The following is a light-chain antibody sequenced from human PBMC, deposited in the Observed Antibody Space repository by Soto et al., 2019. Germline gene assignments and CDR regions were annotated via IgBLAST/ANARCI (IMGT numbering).Light chain of an antibody. J-gene: IGKJ5*01. CDR2: DAS. CDR1: QDISNY. V-gene: IGKV1-33*01. CDR3: QQDSYLIT. Sequence: DIQMTLSPSSLSASVRYRVTITCRARQDISNYLNWYQQKLGKAPKLLIYDASNLETGVPSRFSGSGSGTDFTFTISSVQPEYTATYYCQQDSYLITFGQGTGLEI.